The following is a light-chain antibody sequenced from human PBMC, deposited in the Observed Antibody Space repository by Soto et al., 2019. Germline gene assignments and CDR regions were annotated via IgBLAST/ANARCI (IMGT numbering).Light chain of an antibody. Sequence: DIVMTQSPDSLAVSLGERATINCKSSQSVLYSSNNKDYVAWYQQKPGQPPKLLIYWASIRESGVPDRVSGSGSGTDFTITISSLQAEDVAVYYCQQCYSTPYTFGQGTKLEIK. CDR3: QQCYSTPYT. J-gene: IGKJ2*01. V-gene: IGKV4-1*01. CDR2: WAS. CDR1: QSVLYSSNNKDY.